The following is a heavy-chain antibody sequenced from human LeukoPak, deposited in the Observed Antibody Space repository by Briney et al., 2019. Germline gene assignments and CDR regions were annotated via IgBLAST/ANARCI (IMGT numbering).Heavy chain of an antibody. J-gene: IGHJ4*02. Sequence: GESLKISCKGSGYSFTSYWIGWVRQMPGKGLEWMGIIYPGDSDTRYSQSFQGQVTISADKSISTAYLQWSSLKASDTAMYYCARQRGIAVAGSQIDYWGQGTLVTVSS. V-gene: IGHV5-51*01. D-gene: IGHD6-19*01. CDR1: GYSFTSYW. CDR2: IYPGDSDT. CDR3: ARQRGIAVAGSQIDY.